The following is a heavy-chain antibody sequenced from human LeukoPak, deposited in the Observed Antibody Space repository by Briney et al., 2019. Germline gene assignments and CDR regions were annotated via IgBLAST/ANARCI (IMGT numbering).Heavy chain of an antibody. CDR2: FDPEDGET. D-gene: IGHD3-22*01. V-gene: IGHV1-24*01. CDR3: AALPLYYYDISGYYPFDY. J-gene: IGHJ4*02. CDR1: GYTLTELS. Sequence: GASVKVSCKVSGYTLTELSIHWVRQAPGKGLEWMGGFDPEDGETRYAQRFQGRVTMIEDTSTDTAYMELSSLRSEDTAVYYCAALPLYYYDISGYYPFDYWGQGTLVTVSS.